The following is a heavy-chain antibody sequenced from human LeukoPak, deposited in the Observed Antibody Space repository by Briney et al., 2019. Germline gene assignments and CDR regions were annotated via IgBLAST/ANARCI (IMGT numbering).Heavy chain of an antibody. J-gene: IGHJ4*02. V-gene: IGHV3-23*01. D-gene: IGHD2-2*02. CDR1: GFTFSSYA. Sequence: GGSLRLSCAASGFTFSSYAMSWVRQAPGKGLEWVSAISSTGVNTYYADSVKGRFTISRDNSKNTLYLQKNSLRAEDTAIYYCAKDIVVVPAAIGAVATIRDYWGQGALVTVSS. CDR3: AKDIVVVPAAIGAVATIRDY. CDR2: ISSTGVNT.